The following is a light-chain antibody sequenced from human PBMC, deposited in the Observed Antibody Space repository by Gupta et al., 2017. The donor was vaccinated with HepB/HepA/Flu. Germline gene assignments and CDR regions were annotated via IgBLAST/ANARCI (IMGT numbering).Light chain of an antibody. CDR3: QQNYSAPTT. CDR2: GGS. CDR1: QRMSIY. Sequence: IQMTQSPSSLSASVGDRVTITCRPSQRMSIYLNWNKKKVGKAPKLLMFGGSDLQSGVPSRFSGSRSGTDFTLTISSLQPEDFATYYCQQNYSAPTTFGQGTKLEIK. J-gene: IGKJ2*01. V-gene: IGKV1-39*01.